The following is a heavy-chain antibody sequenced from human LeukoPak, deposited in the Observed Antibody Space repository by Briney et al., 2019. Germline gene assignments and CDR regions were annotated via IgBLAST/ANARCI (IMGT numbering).Heavy chain of an antibody. CDR1: GFTFSSYA. CDR3: ARVKEASAFDI. Sequence: GGSLRLSCAASGFTFSSYAMHWVRQAPGKGLEWVSSISRSGWNIYYADSVKGRFTISRDNAKNSLYLQMNSLRAEDMAMYYCARVKEASAFDIWGQGTVVIVSS. D-gene: IGHD5-12*01. V-gene: IGHV3-21*01. CDR2: ISRSGWNI. J-gene: IGHJ3*02.